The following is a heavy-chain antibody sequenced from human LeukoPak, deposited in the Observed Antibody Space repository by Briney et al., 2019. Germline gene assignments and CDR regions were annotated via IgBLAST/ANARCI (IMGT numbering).Heavy chain of an antibody. D-gene: IGHD3-3*01. CDR3: ARVSRILEWLLFGY. J-gene: IGHJ4*02. Sequence: EASVTVSCKAPGYTFTGYYMHWVRQAPGQGLEWMGWINPNSGGTNYAQKFQGRVTMTRDTSISTAYMELSRLRSDDTAVYYCARVSRILEWLLFGYWGQGTLVTVSS. CDR2: INPNSGGT. V-gene: IGHV1-2*02. CDR1: GYTFTGYY.